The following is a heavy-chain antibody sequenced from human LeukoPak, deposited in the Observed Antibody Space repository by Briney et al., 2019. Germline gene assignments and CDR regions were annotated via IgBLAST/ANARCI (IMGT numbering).Heavy chain of an antibody. CDR1: GGTFSGYY. CDR3: ARGGGELRYFDWLSPDDAFDI. D-gene: IGHD3-9*01. J-gene: IGHJ3*02. V-gene: IGHV4-34*01. Sequence: SETLSLTCAVYGGTFSGYYWSWIRQPPGKGLEWIGEINHSGSTNYNPSLKSRVTISVDTSKKQFSLKLSSVTAADTAVYYCARGGGELRYFDWLSPDDAFDIWGQGTMVTVSS. CDR2: INHSGST.